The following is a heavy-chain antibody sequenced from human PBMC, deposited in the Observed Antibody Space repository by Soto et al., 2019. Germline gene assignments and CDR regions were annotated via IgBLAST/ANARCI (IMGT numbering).Heavy chain of an antibody. CDR1: GGSISNYY. V-gene: IGHV4-59*08. CDR3: ARHFDYSNYVWFDP. Sequence: SETLSLTCTVSGGSISNYYWSWIRQPPGKGLEWIGYIYYSGSTNYNPSLKSRVTISVDTSKNQFSLKLSSVTAADTAVYYCARHFDYSNYVWFDPWGQGTLVTVSS. D-gene: IGHD4-4*01. CDR2: IYYSGST. J-gene: IGHJ5*02.